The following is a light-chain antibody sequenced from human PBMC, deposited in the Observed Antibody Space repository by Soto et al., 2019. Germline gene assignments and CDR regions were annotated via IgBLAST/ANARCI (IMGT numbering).Light chain of an antibody. CDR3: AAWDASLIGWV. J-gene: IGLJ3*02. CDR2: SYN. Sequence: QSVLTQPPSASGTPGQRVTISCSASSSHIGVNSVNWYQQLPGTAPKVVIYSYNQRPSGVPDRFSGSKSGTSAFLAISGLQPEDEADYYCAAWDASLIGWVFGGGTQLTVL. V-gene: IGLV1-44*01. CDR1: SSHIGVNS.